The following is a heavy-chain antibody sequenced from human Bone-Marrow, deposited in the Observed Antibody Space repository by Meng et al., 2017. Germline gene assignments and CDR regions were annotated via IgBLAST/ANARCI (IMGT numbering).Heavy chain of an antibody. CDR1: GGSISSGGYY. J-gene: IGHJ4*02. CDR2: IYYSGST. CDR3: ARWAPSSRTFDY. D-gene: IGHD6-13*01. V-gene: IGHV4-31*01. Sequence: QGRLKRSGPGLWKPSQTLSLTCTASGGSISSGGYYWSWIRQHPGKGLEWIGYIYYSGSTYYNPSLKSLVTISVDTSKNQFSLKLSSVTAADTAVYYCARWAPSSRTFDYWGQGTLVTVSS.